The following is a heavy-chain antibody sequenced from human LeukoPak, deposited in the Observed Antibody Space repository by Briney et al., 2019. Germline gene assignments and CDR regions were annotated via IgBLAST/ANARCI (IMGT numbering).Heavy chain of an antibody. J-gene: IGHJ4*02. CDR1: GFTFSNYW. D-gene: IGHD2-21*02. CDR2: IKQDGSEK. Sequence: GGSLRLSCAASGFTFSNYWISWVRQAPGKGLEWLANIKQDGSEKYYVDSVKGRFTISRDNAKNSLYLQMNSLRAEDTAVYYCAKQGPARIPIVVVTAMAHWGQGTLVTVSS. V-gene: IGHV3-7*03. CDR3: AKQGPARIPIVVVTAMAH.